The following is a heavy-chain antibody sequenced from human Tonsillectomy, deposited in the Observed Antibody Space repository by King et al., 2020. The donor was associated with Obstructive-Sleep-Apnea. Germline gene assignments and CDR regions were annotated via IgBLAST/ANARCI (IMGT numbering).Heavy chain of an antibody. CDR3: ARAWRVVPAADAFDI. CDR2: SNYSGSA. Sequence: QLQESGPGLVKPSETLSLTCTGSGGSISSSTYYWGWIRQPPGKGLAVIGVSNYSGSAYYNPSLNIRVTLSVDTSKNQFSLKLSSVTAADTAVYYCARAWRVVPAADAFDIWGQGTMVTVSS. J-gene: IGHJ3*02. V-gene: IGHV4-39*07. CDR1: GGSISSSTYY. D-gene: IGHD2-2*01.